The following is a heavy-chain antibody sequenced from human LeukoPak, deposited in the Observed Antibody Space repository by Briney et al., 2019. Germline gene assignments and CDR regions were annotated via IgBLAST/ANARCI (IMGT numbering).Heavy chain of an antibody. D-gene: IGHD6-6*01. CDR2: ISGSGGTT. J-gene: IGHJ4*02. V-gene: IGHV3-23*01. Sequence: GGSLRLSCAASGFTFSSYAMSWVRQAPGKGLEWVSSISGSGGTTYYADSVKGRFTISRDNSNNTLYLQMNSLSAEDTAVYYCAKEADYSSSHYFDYWGQGTLVTVSS. CDR1: GFTFSSYA. CDR3: AKEADYSSSHYFDY.